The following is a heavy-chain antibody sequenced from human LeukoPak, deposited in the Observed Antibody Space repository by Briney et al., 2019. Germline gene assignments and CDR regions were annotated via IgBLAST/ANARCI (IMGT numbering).Heavy chain of an antibody. CDR2: INWGGGRT. CDR1: GFMFDDYG. Sequence: PGGSLRLSCAASGFMFDDYGMSWVRQAPGKGLEWVSGINWGGGRTGYGDSLKGRFTISRDNAKNTLYLQMDSLRAEDTALYYCARDLTRTDNWGQGTLVTVSS. D-gene: IGHD1/OR15-1a*01. CDR3: ARDLTRTDN. V-gene: IGHV3-20*04. J-gene: IGHJ4*02.